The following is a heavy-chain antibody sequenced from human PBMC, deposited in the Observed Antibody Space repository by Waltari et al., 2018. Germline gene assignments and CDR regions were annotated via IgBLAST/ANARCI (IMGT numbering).Heavy chain of an antibody. J-gene: IGHJ3*01. CDR2: KNQGGSAI. CDR3: ARVAYDSWNCDF. CDR1: GFTFKNYW. Sequence: EVKLVESGGGLVQPGESLRLSCAASGFTFKNYWMNWVRQAPGRGLGCVANKNQGGSAIFYVDSVKSRVTISRDYAKNSLCLQMNSLRAEDMAVYYCARVAYDSWNCDFWGQGTMVTVSS. D-gene: IGHD3-22*01. V-gene: IGHV3-7*01.